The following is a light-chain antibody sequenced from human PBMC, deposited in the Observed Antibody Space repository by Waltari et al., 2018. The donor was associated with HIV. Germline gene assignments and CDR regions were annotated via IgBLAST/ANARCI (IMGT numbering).Light chain of an antibody. V-gene: IGLV3-21*02. CDR1: RIGGQS. J-gene: IGLJ2*01. Sequence: SYVLTQPPSVSVAPGQTARVTCGGDRIGGQSVHWYPVKPGQAPVLVVYDDTHRPSGVPERFSGSNSGDMAALTISRAEGGDEADYYCQVWDSTSDRLFFGGGTKVTVL. CDR2: DDT. CDR3: QVWDSTSDRLF.